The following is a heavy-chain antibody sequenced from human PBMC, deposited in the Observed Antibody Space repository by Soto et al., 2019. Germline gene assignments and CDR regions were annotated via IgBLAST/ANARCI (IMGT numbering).Heavy chain of an antibody. CDR1: GGTFSSYA. CDR3: ARDGAARPHGYYYYGMDV. V-gene: IGHV1-69*13. CDR2: IIPIFGTA. D-gene: IGHD6-6*01. Sequence: EASVKVSCKASGGTFSSYAISWVRQAPGQGLEWMGGIIPIFGTANYAQKFQGRVTITADESTSTAYMELSSLRSEDTAVYYCARDGAARPHGYYYYGMDVWGQGTTVTVSS. J-gene: IGHJ6*02.